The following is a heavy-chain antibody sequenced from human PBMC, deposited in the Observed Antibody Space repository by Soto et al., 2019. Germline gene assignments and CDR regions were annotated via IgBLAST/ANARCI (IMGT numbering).Heavy chain of an antibody. CDR1: GFTFGDYA. Sequence: GGSLRLSCTASGFTFGDYAMSWFRQAPGKGLEWVGFIRSKAYGGTTEYAASVKGRFTISRDDSKSIAYLQMNSLKTEDTAVYYCTRDRDIAVAGLPYYGMDVWGQGTTVTVSS. CDR2: IRSKAYGGTT. D-gene: IGHD6-19*01. J-gene: IGHJ6*02. CDR3: TRDRDIAVAGLPYYGMDV. V-gene: IGHV3-49*03.